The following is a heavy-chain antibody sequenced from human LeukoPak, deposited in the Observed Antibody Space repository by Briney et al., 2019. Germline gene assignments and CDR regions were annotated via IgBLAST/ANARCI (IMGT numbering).Heavy chain of an antibody. CDR3: ARDRRYCSSTSCYGTYYYYYMDV. J-gene: IGHJ6*03. V-gene: IGHV4-61*01. D-gene: IGHD2-2*01. CDR1: GGSISSGSYY. Sequence: LETLSLTCTVSGGSISSGSYYWSWIRQPPGKGLEWIGYIHYSGSTKYNPSLKSRVTISVETSKNQFSLKLSSVTAADTAVYYCARDRRYCSSTSCYGTYYYYYMDVWGKGTTVTVSS. CDR2: IHYSGST.